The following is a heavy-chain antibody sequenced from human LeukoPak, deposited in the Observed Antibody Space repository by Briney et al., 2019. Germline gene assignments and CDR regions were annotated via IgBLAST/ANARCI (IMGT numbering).Heavy chain of an antibody. CDR3: ARPSKPGIAAALFDP. V-gene: IGHV5-51*01. CDR2: IYPGDSDT. Sequence: GESLKISCKGSGYSFTSYWIGWVRQMPGKGLEWMGMIYPGDSDTKYSPSFQGQVTISADKSISTAYLQWSSLMASDTAMYYCARPSKPGIAAALFDPWGQGTLVTVSS. CDR1: GYSFTSYW. D-gene: IGHD6-13*01. J-gene: IGHJ5*02.